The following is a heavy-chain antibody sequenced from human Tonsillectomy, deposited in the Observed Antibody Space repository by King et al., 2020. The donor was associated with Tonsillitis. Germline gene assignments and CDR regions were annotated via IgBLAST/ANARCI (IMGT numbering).Heavy chain of an antibody. J-gene: IGHJ3*02. CDR1: EFIFSTYT. CDR3: ARVKKYYYDSSGYPLDTFDI. D-gene: IGHD3-22*01. Sequence: EQLVQSGGGLVKPGGSLRLSCAASEFIFSTYTMNLVRQAPGKGLEWFSSIGSSGGYIYNADSGKGQFTITTENAENSLYLQMNSLRAEDTAVYYCARVKKYYYDSSGYPLDTFDIWGQGTMVTVSS. CDR2: IGSSGGYI. V-gene: IGHV3-21*01.